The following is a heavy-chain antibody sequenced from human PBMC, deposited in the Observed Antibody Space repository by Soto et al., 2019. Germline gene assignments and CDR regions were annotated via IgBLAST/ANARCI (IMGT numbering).Heavy chain of an antibody. CDR2: IHSDGSTT. CDR1: GFTFNYYW. CDR3: VRGDKGGFDL. D-gene: IGHD2-21*02. V-gene: IGHV3-74*01. J-gene: IGHJ3*01. Sequence: EVQLVESEGGLVQRGGSLRLSYAASGFTFNYYWMHWVRQAPGQGLVWVSHIHSDGSTTTYADSVKGRFTISRDNAKNTLYLQMNSRRAEDTAVYYCVRGDKGGFDLWGQGTTATVSS.